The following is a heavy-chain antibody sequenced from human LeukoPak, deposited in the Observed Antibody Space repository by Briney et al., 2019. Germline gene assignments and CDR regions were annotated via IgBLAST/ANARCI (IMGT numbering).Heavy chain of an antibody. V-gene: IGHV3-11*05. CDR3: AKDPFNYGPFDS. CDR2: IDSGSTST. D-gene: IGHD3-10*01. CDR1: GFIFTDYY. Sequence: PGGSLRLSCAASGFIFTDYYMSWVRQAPGKGLEWVSFIDSGSTSTKYADSVKGRFSISRDNAKNTLYLHMNSLRAEDTAVYYCAKDPFNYGPFDSWGQGTLVTVSS. J-gene: IGHJ4*02.